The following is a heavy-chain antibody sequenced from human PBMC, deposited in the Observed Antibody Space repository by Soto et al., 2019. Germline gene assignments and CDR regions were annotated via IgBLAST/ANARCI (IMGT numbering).Heavy chain of an antibody. CDR3: ARDNRGSGGNYYYGVDV. CDR2: AYYRSKWYI. Sequence: TLSLTCAISGDGVSSTSATWNWIRQSPSRGLEWLGRAYYRSKWYIDYAVSVKGRININPDTSKNQLSLQLSSVTPEDTAVYYCARDNRGSGGNYYYGVDVWGQGTTVTVSS. D-gene: IGHD3-10*01. CDR1: GDGVSSTSAT. J-gene: IGHJ6*02. V-gene: IGHV6-1*01.